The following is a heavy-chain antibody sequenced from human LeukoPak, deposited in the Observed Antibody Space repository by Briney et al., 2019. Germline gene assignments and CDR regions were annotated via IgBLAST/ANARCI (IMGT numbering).Heavy chain of an antibody. CDR2: IYYSGST. J-gene: IGHJ4*02. Sequence: PSETLSLTCTVSGGSISSYYWSWIRQPPGKGLEWIGYIYYSGSTNYNPSLKSRVTMSVDTSKNQFSLKLSSVTAADTAVYYCARVDDSSSYSHFDYWGQGTLVTVSS. V-gene: IGHV4-59*12. CDR1: GGSISSYY. CDR3: ARVDDSSSYSHFDY. D-gene: IGHD6-13*01.